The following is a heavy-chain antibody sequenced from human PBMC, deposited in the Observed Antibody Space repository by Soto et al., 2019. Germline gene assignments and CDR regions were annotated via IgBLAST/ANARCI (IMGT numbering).Heavy chain of an antibody. Sequence: PGGSLRLSCAASGFTFSSYAMSWVRQAPGKGLEWVSAISGSGGSTYYADSVKGRFTISRDNSKNTLYLQMNSLRAEDTAVYYCAKDPGYCSGGSCEGWFDPWGQGTLVTVSS. CDR1: GFTFSSYA. D-gene: IGHD2-15*01. J-gene: IGHJ5*02. CDR2: ISGSGGST. V-gene: IGHV3-23*01. CDR3: AKDPGYCSGGSCEGWFDP.